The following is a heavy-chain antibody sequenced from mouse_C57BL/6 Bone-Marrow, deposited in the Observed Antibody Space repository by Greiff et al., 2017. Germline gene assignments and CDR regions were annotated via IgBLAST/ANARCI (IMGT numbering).Heavy chain of an antibody. CDR1: GYTFTDYY. D-gene: IGHD2-5*01. CDR2: INPNNGGT. CDR3: ARRNYSNYLAY. V-gene: IGHV1-26*01. J-gene: IGHJ3*01. Sequence: EVQLQQSGPELVKPGASVKISCKASGYTFTDYYMNWVKQSHGKSLEWIGDINPNNGGTSYNQKLKGQVTLSVDKSTSTAYMELRSLTSEDSAVYYCARRNYSNYLAYWGQGTLVTVSA.